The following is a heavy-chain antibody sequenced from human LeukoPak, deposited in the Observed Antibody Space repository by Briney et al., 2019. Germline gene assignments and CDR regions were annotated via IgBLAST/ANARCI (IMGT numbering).Heavy chain of an antibody. CDR3: AREADRYTFDI. CDR2: INPNSGGT. CDR1: GYTFTDYY. J-gene: IGHJ3*02. Sequence: ASVKVSCKASGYTFTDYYMHWVRQAPGQGLEWMGWINPNSGGTNYAQNFQDRVTMTRDTSIRTAYMHLSRLRSDDTAVYYCAREADRYTFDICGQGTMVTVSS. V-gene: IGHV1-2*02. D-gene: IGHD1-1*01.